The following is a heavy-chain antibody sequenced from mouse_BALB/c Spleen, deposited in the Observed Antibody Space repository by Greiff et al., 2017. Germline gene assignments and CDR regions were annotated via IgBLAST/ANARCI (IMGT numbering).Heavy chain of an antibody. CDR1: GYSFTGYT. V-gene: IGHV1-26*01. D-gene: IGHD2-3*01. CDR3: AREDDGYPEGFDY. Sequence: EVQLQQSGPELVKPGASMKISCKASGYSFTGYTMNWVQQSHGKNLEWIGFINPYNGGTSYNQKFKGKATLTVDKSSSTAYMELLSLTSEDSAVDYCAREDDGYPEGFDYWGQGTTLTVSS. CDR2: INPYNGGT. J-gene: IGHJ2*01.